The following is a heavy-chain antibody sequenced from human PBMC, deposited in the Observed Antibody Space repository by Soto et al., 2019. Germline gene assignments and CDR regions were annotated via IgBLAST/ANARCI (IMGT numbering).Heavy chain of an antibody. CDR1: GYTFTGYY. CDR2: INPNSGGT. V-gene: IGHV1-2*04. J-gene: IGHJ5*02. D-gene: IGHD2-2*01. Sequence: QVQLVQSGAEVKKPGASVKVSCKASGYTFTGYYMHWVRQAPGQGLEWMGWINPNSGGTNYAQKFQGWVTMTRDTSISTAYMELSRLRSDDTAVYYCARGLGYCSSTSCQQSSWFDPWGQGTLVTVTS. CDR3: ARGLGYCSSTSCQQSSWFDP.